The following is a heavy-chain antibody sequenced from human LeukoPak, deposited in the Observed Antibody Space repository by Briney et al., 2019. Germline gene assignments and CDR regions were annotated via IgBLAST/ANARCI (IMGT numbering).Heavy chain of an antibody. J-gene: IGHJ3*02. Sequence: SVTVSCKASGGTFSNYAISWVRQAPGQGLEWMGRINVILDTANYAQKFQGRVTIIADISTSTSYMELSSQRSEDTAVYYCARDQGIGDASDIWGQGTMVTVSS. CDR1: GGTFSNYA. CDR2: INVILDTA. V-gene: IGHV1-69*04. CDR3: ARDQGIGDASDI.